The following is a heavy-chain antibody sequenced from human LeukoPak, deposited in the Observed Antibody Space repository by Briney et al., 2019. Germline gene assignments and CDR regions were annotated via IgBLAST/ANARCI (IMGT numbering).Heavy chain of an antibody. D-gene: IGHD2-8*02. V-gene: IGHV3-23*01. Sequence: PGGSLRLSCAASGFTFNTYAMSWVRQAPGKGLEWVSAISGSGGSTCYADSVKGRFTISRDNSKNTLYLQMNSLRAEDTAVYYCARQCTGGVCSDYWGQGTLVTVSS. CDR1: GFTFNTYA. CDR3: ARQCTGGVCSDY. CDR2: ISGSGGST. J-gene: IGHJ4*02.